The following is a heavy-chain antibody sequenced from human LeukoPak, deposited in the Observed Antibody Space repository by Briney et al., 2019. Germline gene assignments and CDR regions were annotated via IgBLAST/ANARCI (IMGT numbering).Heavy chain of an antibody. Sequence: LETLSPTCTVSGGSISSYYWSWIRQPPGKGLEWIGYMYYSGSTNYNPSLKSRVTISVDTFKNQFSLKLSSVTAADTAVYYCARRVWGNSSPYCTNGVCYKGGYYYGMDVWGQGTTVTVSS. CDR3: ARRVWGNSSPYCTNGVCYKGGYYYGMDV. CDR2: MYYSGST. V-gene: IGHV4-59*08. J-gene: IGHJ6*02. D-gene: IGHD2-8*01. CDR1: GGSISSYY.